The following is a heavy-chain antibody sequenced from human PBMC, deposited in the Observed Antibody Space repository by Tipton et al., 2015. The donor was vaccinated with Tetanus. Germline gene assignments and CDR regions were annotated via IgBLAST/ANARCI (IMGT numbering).Heavy chain of an antibody. J-gene: IGHJ5*02. D-gene: IGHD6-13*01. Sequence: SLRLSCAASGFTFSDYYMSWIRQAPGKGLEWVSYISSSGSTIYYADSVKGRFTVSRDNAKNSLYLQMNSLRAEDTAVYYCARDQSARYSSIWYGHWFGPWGQGTLVTVSS. CDR1: GFTFSDYY. V-gene: IGHV3-11*01. CDR2: ISSSGSTI. CDR3: ARDQSARYSSIWYGHWFGP.